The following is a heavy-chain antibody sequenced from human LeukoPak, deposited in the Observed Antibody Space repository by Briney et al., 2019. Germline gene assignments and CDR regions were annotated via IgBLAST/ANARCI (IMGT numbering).Heavy chain of an antibody. CDR2: INYSGST. Sequence: PSETLSLTCAVSGGSFSGYYWSWIRQPPGKGLEWIGEINYSGSTNYNPSLKSRVTISIDTSKNQFSLKLSSVTAADTAVYYCARNRVSTWAALGYCDPWGQGTLVTVSS. V-gene: IGHV4-34*01. CDR3: ARNRVSTWAALGYCDP. CDR1: GGSFSGYY. J-gene: IGHJ5*02. D-gene: IGHD1-26*01.